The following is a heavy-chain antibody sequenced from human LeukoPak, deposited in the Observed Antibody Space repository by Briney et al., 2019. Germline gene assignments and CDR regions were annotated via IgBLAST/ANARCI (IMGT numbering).Heavy chain of an antibody. V-gene: IGHV1-46*01. D-gene: IGHD5-12*01. J-gene: IGHJ4*02. CDR1: GYTFTSYY. CDR2: INPSGGST. CDR3: ARDQAFGYSGYFPPGSSSGASYYFDY. Sequence: ASVKVSCKASGYTFTSYYMHWVRQAPGQGLEWMGIINPSGGSTSYAQKFQGRVTMTRDTSTSTVYMELSSLRSEDTAVYHCARDQAFGYSGYFPPGSSSGASYYFDYWGQGTLVTVSS.